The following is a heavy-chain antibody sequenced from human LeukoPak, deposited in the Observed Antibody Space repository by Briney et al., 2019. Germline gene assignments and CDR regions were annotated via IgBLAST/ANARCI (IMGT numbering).Heavy chain of an antibody. CDR3: ARESWFGELRMLDY. V-gene: IGHV3-30*02. J-gene: IGHJ4*02. CDR1: GFTFSTYG. D-gene: IGHD3-10*01. CDR2: TQYDGTLI. Sequence: GGSLRLSCTASGFTFSTYGMHWVRQAPGKGLEWLTFTQYDGTLIHYADSVKGRFTVSRDNPKNTLYVQMNSLRAEDTAVYYCARESWFGELRMLDYWGQGTPVTVSS.